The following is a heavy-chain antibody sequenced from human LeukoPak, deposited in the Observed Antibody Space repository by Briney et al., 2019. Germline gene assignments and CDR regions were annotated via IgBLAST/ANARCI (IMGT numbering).Heavy chain of an antibody. V-gene: IGHV3-48*04. CDR2: ISSSGSTI. Sequence: GGSLRLSCAASGFTFSSYAMSWVRQAPGKGLEWVSYISSSGSTIYYADSVKGRFTISRDNAKNSLYLQMNSLRAEDTAVYYCARVGYDFWSGHNWFDPWGQGTLVTVSS. D-gene: IGHD3-3*01. J-gene: IGHJ5*02. CDR3: ARVGYDFWSGHNWFDP. CDR1: GFTFSSYA.